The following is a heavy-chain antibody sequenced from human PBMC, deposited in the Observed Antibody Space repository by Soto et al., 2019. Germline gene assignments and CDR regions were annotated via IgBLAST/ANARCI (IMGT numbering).Heavy chain of an antibody. D-gene: IGHD3-9*01. J-gene: IGHJ4*02. CDR3: ASWDYDVLTGYSYDD. CDR1: GGTFNNYG. CDR2: IIPMTRRT. Sequence: QVQLVQSGAEGKKPGSSVKVSCKASGGTFNNYGMGWVRQAPGQGLEWMEGIIPMTRRTNYAQKFQGRVTVTADASRTIAYMELRGLRSEDTAVYYCASWDYDVLTGYSYDDWGQGTLVTVSS. V-gene: IGHV1-69*01.